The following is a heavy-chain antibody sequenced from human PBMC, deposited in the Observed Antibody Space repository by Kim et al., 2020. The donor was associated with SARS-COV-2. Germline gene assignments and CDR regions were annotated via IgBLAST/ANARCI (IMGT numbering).Heavy chain of an antibody. D-gene: IGHD2-2*01. J-gene: IGHJ6*02. CDR2: ISGSGGRT. Sequence: GGSLRLSCAASGFTFDNYAMSWVRQAPGKGLEWVSTISGSGGRTYNADSVKGRLTISRDNSKNTLYLQMNSLRAEDTAIYYCAKLGCSTTSCYAGDYYYYYGVDVCGQGTTVTVSS. V-gene: IGHV3-23*01. CDR1: GFTFDNYA. CDR3: AKLGCSTTSCYAGDYYYYYGVDV.